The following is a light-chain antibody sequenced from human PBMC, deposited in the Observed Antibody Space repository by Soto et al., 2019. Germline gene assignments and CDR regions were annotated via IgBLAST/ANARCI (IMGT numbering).Light chain of an antibody. Sequence: AIEMTQSPSSLSVSVGDRVTITCRASQGIRHDLGWYQQKPGKAPELLIYAASILLSGDPSRFSGSGSGTDFTLTITSLQPEDFAIYYCLQDYTYPRTFGGGTKVEIK. V-gene: IGKV1-6*01. CDR1: QGIRHD. J-gene: IGKJ4*01. CDR3: LQDYTYPRT. CDR2: AAS.